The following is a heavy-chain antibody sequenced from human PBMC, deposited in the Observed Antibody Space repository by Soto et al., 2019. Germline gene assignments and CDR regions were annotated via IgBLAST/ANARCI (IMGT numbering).Heavy chain of an antibody. CDR3: AKERPATATREYYYYGMDV. Sequence: LRLSCAASGFTFSSYGMHWVRQAPGKGLEWVAVISYDGSNKYYADSVKGRFTISRDNSKNTLYLQMNSLRAEDTAVYYCAKERPATATREYYYYGMDVWGQGTTVTVSS. CDR2: ISYDGSNK. J-gene: IGHJ6*02. CDR1: GFTFSSYG. V-gene: IGHV3-30*18. D-gene: IGHD2-15*01.